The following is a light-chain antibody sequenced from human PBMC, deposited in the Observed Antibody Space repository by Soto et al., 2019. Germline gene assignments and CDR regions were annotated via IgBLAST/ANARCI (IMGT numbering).Light chain of an antibody. CDR1: QSVSGY. CDR3: QQRSNWPPRLT. J-gene: IGKJ4*01. V-gene: IGKV3-11*01. Sequence: EIVLTQSPATLSLSPGERATLSCRASQSVSGYLAWYQQKPDQAPRLLIYDPSNRSTGIPARFSGSGSGTDFTLTIRSLEPEAFAVYYWQQRSNWPPRLTFGGGTKVEIK. CDR2: DPS.